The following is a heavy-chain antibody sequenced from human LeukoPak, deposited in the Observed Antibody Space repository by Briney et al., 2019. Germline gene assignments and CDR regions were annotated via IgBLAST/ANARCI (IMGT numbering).Heavy chain of an antibody. CDR2: ITPFNGNT. D-gene: IGHD2-21*01. J-gene: IGHJ3*02. V-gene: IGHV1-45*02. CDR1: GYTFTYRY. CDR3: ASCGDASHSAFDI. Sequence: GSSVKVSCKASGYTFTYRYLHWVRQAPGQALEWMGWITPFNGNTNYAQKFQDRVTITRDRSMSTAYMELSSLRSEDTAMYYCASCGDASHSAFDIWGQGTMVTVSS.